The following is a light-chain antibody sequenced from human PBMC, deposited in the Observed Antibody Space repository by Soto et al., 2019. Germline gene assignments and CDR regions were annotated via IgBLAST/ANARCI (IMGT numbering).Light chain of an antibody. CDR1: SSDVGGYNY. Sequence: QSALTQPASVSGSPGQSITISCTGTSSDVGGYNYVSWYQQHPGKAPKLMIYDVSNRPSGVSNRFSGSKSGNTASLTISGLQADDEADYYCSSDTSSSTSVVFGGGTKLTVL. J-gene: IGLJ2*01. CDR2: DVS. V-gene: IGLV2-14*01. CDR3: SSDTSSSTSVV.